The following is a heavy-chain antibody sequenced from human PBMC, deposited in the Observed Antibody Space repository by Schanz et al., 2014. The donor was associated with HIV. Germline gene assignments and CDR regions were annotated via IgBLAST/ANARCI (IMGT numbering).Heavy chain of an antibody. Sequence: EVQLLESGGDLAQPGDSLTLSCVASGFVFRDFAMAWVRQAPGKGLEWVSAVTNSGSYVNYADSVKGRFTMSRDNSKNTLSLQMDSLRVDDTAIYYCAKRSGRSFGYFDSWGQGLLVTVSS. CDR3: AKRSGRSFGYFDS. CDR1: GFVFRDFA. V-gene: IGHV3-23*05. CDR2: VTNSGSYV. J-gene: IGHJ4*02. D-gene: IGHD2-15*01.